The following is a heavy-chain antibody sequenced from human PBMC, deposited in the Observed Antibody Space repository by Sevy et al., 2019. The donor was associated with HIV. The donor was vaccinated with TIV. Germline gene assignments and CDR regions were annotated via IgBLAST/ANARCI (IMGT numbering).Heavy chain of an antibody. V-gene: IGHV4-4*07. CDR1: GGSISSYY. J-gene: IGHJ4*02. CDR2: IYTSGST. D-gene: IGHD5-12*01. CDR3: ARDPGYSGYDYHFDY. Sequence: SETLSLTCTVSGGSISSYYWSWIRQPAGKGLKWIGRIYTSGSTNYNPSLKSRVTMSVDTSKNQFSLKLSSVTAADTAVYYCARDPGYSGYDYHFDYWGQGTLVTVSS.